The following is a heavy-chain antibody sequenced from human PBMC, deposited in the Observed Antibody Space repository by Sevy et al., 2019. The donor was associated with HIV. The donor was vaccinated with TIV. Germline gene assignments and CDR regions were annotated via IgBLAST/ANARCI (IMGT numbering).Heavy chain of an antibody. J-gene: IGHJ4*02. Sequence: GESLKISCAASGFTFSSYGMHWVRQAPGKGLEWVAVISYDGSNKYYADSVKGRFTISRDNSKNTLYLQMNSLRAEDTAVYYCAKDFTRFCGSCYVDYWGQGTLVTVSS. D-gene: IGHD2-15*01. V-gene: IGHV3-30*18. CDR2: ISYDGSNK. CDR1: GFTFSSYG. CDR3: AKDFTRFCGSCYVDY.